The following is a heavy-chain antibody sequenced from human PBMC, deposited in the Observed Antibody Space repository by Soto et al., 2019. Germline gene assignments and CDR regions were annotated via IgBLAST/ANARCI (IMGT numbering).Heavy chain of an antibody. CDR3: ARDRVRSSSSRPYYYYGMDV. D-gene: IGHD6-6*01. CDR1: GYTFTGYY. V-gene: IGHV1-2*04. CDR2: INPNSGGT. Sequence: VASVKVSCKASGYTFTGYYMHWVRQAPGQGLEWMGWINPNSGGTNYAQKFQGWVTMTRDTSISTAYMELSRLRSDDTAVYYCARDRVRSSSSRPYYYYGMDVWGQGTTVTVSS. J-gene: IGHJ6*02.